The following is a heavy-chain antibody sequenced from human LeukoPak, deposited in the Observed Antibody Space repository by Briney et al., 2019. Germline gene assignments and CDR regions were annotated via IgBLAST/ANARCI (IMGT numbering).Heavy chain of an antibody. D-gene: IGHD3-10*01. CDR1: GFTFSSYS. J-gene: IGHJ4*02. CDR3: ARDTMVRGLPIDY. V-gene: IGHV3-21*01. Sequence: AGGSLRLSCAASGFTFSSYSMNWVRQAPGKGLEWVSSISSNSSYIYYADSVKGRFTISRDNAKNSLYLQMSSLRAEDTAVYYCARDTMVRGLPIDYWGQGTLVTVSS. CDR2: ISSNSSYI.